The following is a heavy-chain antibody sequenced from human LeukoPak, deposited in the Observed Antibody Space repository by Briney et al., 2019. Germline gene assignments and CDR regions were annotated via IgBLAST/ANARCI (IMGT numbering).Heavy chain of an antibody. V-gene: IGHV1-18*04. J-gene: IGHJ4*02. D-gene: IGHD2-15*01. CDR1: GYTFTSYG. CDR3: ARDSVCSGGSCYSHYFDY. CDR2: ISAYNSNT. Sequence: GASVKVSCKASGYTFTSYGISWVRQAPGQGLEWMGWISAYNSNTNYAQKLQGRVTMTTDTSTSTAYMELRSLRSDDTAVYYCARDSVCSGGSCYSHYFDYWGQGTLVTVSS.